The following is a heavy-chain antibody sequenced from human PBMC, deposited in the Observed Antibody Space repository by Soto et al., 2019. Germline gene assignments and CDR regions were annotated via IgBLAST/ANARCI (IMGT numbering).Heavy chain of an antibody. D-gene: IGHD5-12*01. CDR2: ISYGGSNK. Sequence: QVQLVESGGGVVQPGRSLRLSCAASGLTFSRYAMHWVRQAPGKGLEWVAIISYGGSNKYYADSVRGRFTISRDNSNNTLYLQMNSLRAEDTAVYYCARDREGYSGFDYPDYWGQGTLVTVSS. CDR1: GLTFSRYA. V-gene: IGHV3-30-3*01. J-gene: IGHJ4*02. CDR3: ARDREGYSGFDYPDY.